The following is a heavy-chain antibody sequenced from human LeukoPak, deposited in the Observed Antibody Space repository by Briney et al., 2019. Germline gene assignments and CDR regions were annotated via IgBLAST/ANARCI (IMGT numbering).Heavy chain of an antibody. CDR3: ARQIVADNFDY. J-gene: IGHJ4*02. Sequence: SETLSLTCTVSGGSISFYYWTWIRQPPGKGLEWIGSIYYSGSTYYNPSLKSRVTISVDTSKNQFSLKLSSVTAADTAVYYCARQIVADNFDYWGQGTLVTVSS. CDR2: IYYSGST. D-gene: IGHD5-12*01. V-gene: IGHV4-39*01. CDR1: GGSISFYY.